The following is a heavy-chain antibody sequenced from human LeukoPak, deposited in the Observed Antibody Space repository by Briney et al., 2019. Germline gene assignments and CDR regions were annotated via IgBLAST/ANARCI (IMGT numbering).Heavy chain of an antibody. J-gene: IGHJ4*02. Sequence: PSETLSLTCTVSGGSISHYYWSWIRQPPGKGLECIGYVYYSGSTNYNPSLKSRVTISVDTSRNQFSLKLTSVTAADTAVYYCARLSDSDSSGYYWGFEYWGQGTLVTASS. CDR2: VYYSGST. V-gene: IGHV4-59*08. CDR1: GGSISHYY. D-gene: IGHD3-22*01. CDR3: ARLSDSDSSGYYWGFEY.